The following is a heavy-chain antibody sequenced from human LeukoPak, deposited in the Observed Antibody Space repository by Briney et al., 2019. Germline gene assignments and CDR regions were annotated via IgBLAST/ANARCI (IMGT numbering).Heavy chain of an antibody. CDR3: ARDLSSTSNWELDY. CDR2: INPNSGGT. Sequence: ASVKVSCKASGYTFTGYFMHWVRQAPGQGLEWMGRINPNSGGTNYAQNFQGRVTMTRDTSISTAYMDLSRLTSGDTAVYYCARDLSSTSNWELDYWGQGTLVTVSS. CDR1: GYTFTGYF. D-gene: IGHD1-26*01. J-gene: IGHJ4*02. V-gene: IGHV1-2*06.